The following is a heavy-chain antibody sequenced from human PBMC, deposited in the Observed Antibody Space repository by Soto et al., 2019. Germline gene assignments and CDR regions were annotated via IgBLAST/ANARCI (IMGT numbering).Heavy chain of an antibody. CDR2: IYSSENT. D-gene: IGHD2-2*03. V-gene: IGHV4-34*01. CDR3: ARLNGYCISTNCHGYYGMDV. Sequence: SETLSLTCAVYGGSFSGYYWTWIGQSPGKGLEWIGTIYSSENTYYNPSLLSRVTISVDTSKNEFSLRLGAVTAADTSVYYCARLNGYCISTNCHGYYGMDVWGQGTTVTVSS. CDR1: GGSFSGYY. J-gene: IGHJ6*02.